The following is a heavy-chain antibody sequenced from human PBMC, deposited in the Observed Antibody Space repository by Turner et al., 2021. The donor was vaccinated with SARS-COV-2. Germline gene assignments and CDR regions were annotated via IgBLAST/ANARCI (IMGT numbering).Heavy chain of an antibody. CDR3: ARGTVAAAGIAFDY. CDR1: GFTFSSYE. CDR2: ISRSGSTI. J-gene: IGHJ4*02. D-gene: IGHD6-13*01. V-gene: IGHV3-48*03. Sequence: EVQLVESGGGLVQPGGSLRLSCAASGFTFSSYEMNWVRQAPGKGLEWVSYISRSGSTIYHADSVKGRFTISRDNAKNSLYLQMNSLRAEDTAVYYCARGTVAAAGIAFDYWGQGTLVTVSS.